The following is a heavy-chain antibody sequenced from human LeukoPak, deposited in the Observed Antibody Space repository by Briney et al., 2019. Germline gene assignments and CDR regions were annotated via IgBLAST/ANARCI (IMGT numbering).Heavy chain of an antibody. V-gene: IGHV4-34*01. D-gene: IGHD3-10*01. J-gene: IGHJ6*04. CDR3: ARDPATPRNYYGSGSFVYYGMDV. Sequence: SETLSLTCAVYGGSFSGYYWSWIRQPPGKGLEWIGEISHSRSTNYNPSLKSRVTISVDTSKNQFSLKLSSVTAADTAVYYCARDPATPRNYYGSGSFVYYGMDVWGKGTTVTVSS. CDR2: ISHSRST. CDR1: GGSFSGYY.